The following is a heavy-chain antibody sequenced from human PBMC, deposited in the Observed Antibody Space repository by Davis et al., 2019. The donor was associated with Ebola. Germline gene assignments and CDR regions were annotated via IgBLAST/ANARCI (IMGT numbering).Heavy chain of an antibody. D-gene: IGHD3-22*01. CDR1: GFNLWNYA. CDR2: ISYDGNTK. CDR3: ARDFSPENYGYYFGVDV. J-gene: IGHJ6*02. V-gene: IGHV3-30-3*01. Sequence: PGGSLRLSCVVSGFNLWNYAMHWVRQAPGKGLQWVAVISYDGNTKYYANSVKGRFTISRDDSRNTLYLQMTSLRAEDTAIYYCARDFSPENYGYYFGVDVWGHGTTVTVSS.